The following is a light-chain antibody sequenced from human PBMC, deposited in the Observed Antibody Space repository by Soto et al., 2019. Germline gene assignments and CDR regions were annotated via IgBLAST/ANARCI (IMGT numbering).Light chain of an antibody. J-gene: IGKJ1*01. CDR2: DAS. CDR3: QQRSNWLWT. Sequence: EIVLTQSPATLSLSPGERATLSSRASQSVSSYLAWYQQKPGQAPRLLIYDASNRATGIPARFSGSGSVTDFTLTISSLEPEDFAVYYCQQRSNWLWTFGQGTKVEIK. CDR1: QSVSSY. V-gene: IGKV3-11*01.